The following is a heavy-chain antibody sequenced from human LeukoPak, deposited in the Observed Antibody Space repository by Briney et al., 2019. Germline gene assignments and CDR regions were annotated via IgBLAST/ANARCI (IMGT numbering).Heavy chain of an antibody. V-gene: IGHV1-2*02. J-gene: IGHJ4*02. CDR1: GYTFTGYY. D-gene: IGHD3-22*01. Sequence: ASVKVSCKASGYTFTGYYMHWVRQAPGQGLEWMGWINPNSGGTNYAQKFQGRVTMTRDTSISTAYMELSRLRSDDTAVYYCARDYYYDSSGASGSFDYWGQGTLVTVSS. CDR2: INPNSGGT. CDR3: ARDYYYDSSGASGSFDY.